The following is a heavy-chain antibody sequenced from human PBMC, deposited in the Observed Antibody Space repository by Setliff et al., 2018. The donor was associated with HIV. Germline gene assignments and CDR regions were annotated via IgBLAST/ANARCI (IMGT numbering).Heavy chain of an antibody. Sequence: ASVKVSCKASGYAFTSYYMHWVRQAPGPGLEWMGMINPSGGRTSYAQKFQGRVTMARDTSTSTVYMELSSLRSEDTAVYYCARVKRTSAYDYWGQGTLVTVSS. CDR2: INPSGGRT. CDR3: ARVKRTSAYDY. V-gene: IGHV1-46*01. CDR1: GYAFTSYY. J-gene: IGHJ4*02. D-gene: IGHD2-2*01.